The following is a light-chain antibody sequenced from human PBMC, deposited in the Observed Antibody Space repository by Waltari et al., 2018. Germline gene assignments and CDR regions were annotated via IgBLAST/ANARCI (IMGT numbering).Light chain of an antibody. CDR3: QQYNNWPLT. CDR2: GAS. V-gene: IGKV3-15*01. CDR1: QSGSTN. J-gene: IGKJ4*01. Sequence: EIVMTQSPATLSVSPGERATLSCRASQSGSTNLAWYHQKPGQAPSLLIYGASTRATGIPARFSGSGSGTEFTLTISSLQSEDFAVYYCQQYNNWPLTFGGGTKVEIK.